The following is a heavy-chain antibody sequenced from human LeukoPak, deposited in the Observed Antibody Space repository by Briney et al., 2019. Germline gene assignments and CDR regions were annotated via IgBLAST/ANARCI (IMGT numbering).Heavy chain of an antibody. V-gene: IGHV4-4*07. CDR3: ARGLPSYGDYVDYYFYMDV. J-gene: IGHJ6*03. Sequence: SETLTLTCTVSGDSISGFYWSWIRQPAGKGLQWIGRISTSGSTNYNPSLKSRVTMSVDRSTNELSLTVRSVTAADTALYYCARGLPSYGDYVDYYFYMDVWGKGTTVSVSS. CDR2: ISTSGST. D-gene: IGHD4-17*01. CDR1: GDSISGFY.